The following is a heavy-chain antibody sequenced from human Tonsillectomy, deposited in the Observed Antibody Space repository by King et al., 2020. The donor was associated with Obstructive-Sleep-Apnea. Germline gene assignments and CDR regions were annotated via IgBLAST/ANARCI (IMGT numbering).Heavy chain of an antibody. J-gene: IGHJ5*02. CDR2: IYSRGST. V-gene: IGHV4-59*08. CDR1: GGSISGFY. CDR3: ATSPRGLTNWFDP. Sequence: QLQESGPGLGKPSETLSLSCTVSGGSISGFYWSWIRQPPGEGLEWIGYIYSRGSTNYNPSLKSRVTISIDTSKNQISLRLNSVTAADTAVYYCATSPRGLTNWFDPWGQGALVTVSS.